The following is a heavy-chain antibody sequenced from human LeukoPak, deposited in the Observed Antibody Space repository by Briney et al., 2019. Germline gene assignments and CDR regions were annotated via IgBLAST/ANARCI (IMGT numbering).Heavy chain of an antibody. CDR2: IFNDGNT. V-gene: IGHV3-53*01. J-gene: IGHJ4*02. D-gene: IGHD6-19*01. Sequence: GGSLRLSCAASGFTVSTNYMSWVRQAPGQGLEWVSIIFNDGNTQYADSVEGRFTISRDNSQNTLWLQMNSLRVEDTAVYYCAKATHWLAYDYWGQGTLVTVSS. CDR1: GFTVSTNY. CDR3: AKATHWLAYDY.